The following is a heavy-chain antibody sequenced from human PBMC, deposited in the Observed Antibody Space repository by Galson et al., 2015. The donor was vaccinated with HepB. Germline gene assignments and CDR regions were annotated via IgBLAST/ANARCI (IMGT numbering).Heavy chain of an antibody. CDR2: FDPEDGET. J-gene: IGHJ3*02. V-gene: IGHV1-24*01. CDR1: GYTLTELS. CDR3: AASSLRYFDWLEAFDI. Sequence: SVKVSCKASGYTLTELSMHWVRQAPGKGLEWMGGFDPEDGETIYAQKFQGRVTMTEDTSTDTAYMELNCLRSEDTAVYYCAASSLRYFDWLEAFDIWGQGTMVTVSS. D-gene: IGHD3-9*01.